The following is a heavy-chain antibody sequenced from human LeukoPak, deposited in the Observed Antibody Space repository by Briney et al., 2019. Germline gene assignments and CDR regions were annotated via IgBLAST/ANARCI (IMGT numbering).Heavy chain of an antibody. D-gene: IGHD3-10*01. Sequence: PSETLSLTCTVSGGSISSYYWSWIRQPPGKGLEWIGYIYYSGSTNYNPSLKSRVTISVDTSKNQFSLKLSSVTAADTAVYYCARGPFVVRGVKVSYYGMDVWGQGTTVTVSS. CDR3: ARGPFVVRGVKVSYYGMDV. CDR1: GGSISSYY. CDR2: IYYSGST. V-gene: IGHV4-59*01. J-gene: IGHJ6*02.